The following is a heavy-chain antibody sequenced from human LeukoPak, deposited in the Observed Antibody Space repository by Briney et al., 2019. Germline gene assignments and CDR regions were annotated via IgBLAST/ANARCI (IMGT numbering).Heavy chain of an antibody. Sequence: ASVKVSCKASGYTFTGYYMHWVRQAPGQGLEWMGWINPNSGGTNYAQKFQGRVTMTRDTSISTAYLQWSSLKASDTAMYYCARHQGGNYDSSGYPDAFDLWGQGTMVTVSS. V-gene: IGHV1-2*02. CDR1: GYTFTGYY. CDR3: ARHQGGNYDSSGYPDAFDL. D-gene: IGHD3-22*01. CDR2: INPNSGGT. J-gene: IGHJ3*01.